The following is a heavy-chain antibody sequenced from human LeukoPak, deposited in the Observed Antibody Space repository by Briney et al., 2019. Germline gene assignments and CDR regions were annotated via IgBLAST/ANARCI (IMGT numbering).Heavy chain of an antibody. CDR2: ISAYNGNT. V-gene: IGHV1-18*01. D-gene: IGHD6-6*01. Sequence: ASVKVSCKASGYTFTSYGISWVRQAPGRGLEWMGWISAYNGNTNYAQKLQGRVTMTTDTSTSTAYMELRSLRSDDTAVYYCARVRPSIGAFDYWGQGTLVTVSS. CDR1: GYTFTSYG. J-gene: IGHJ4*02. CDR3: ARVRPSIGAFDY.